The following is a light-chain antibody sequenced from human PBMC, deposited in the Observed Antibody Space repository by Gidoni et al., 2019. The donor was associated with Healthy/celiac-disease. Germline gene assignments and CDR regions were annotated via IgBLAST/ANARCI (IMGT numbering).Light chain of an antibody. CDR3: QQRYSTPWT. V-gene: IGKV1-39*01. J-gene: IGKJ1*01. CDR1: QSISSY. Sequence: DIQMTPSPSSLPASVGDRVTITCRESQSISSYLNWYQQKPGKAPKLQIYAASSWQSGVPSRFSGSGSETDFTLTISRLQPEDFATYYCQQRYSTPWTFGEGTKVEIK. CDR2: AAS.